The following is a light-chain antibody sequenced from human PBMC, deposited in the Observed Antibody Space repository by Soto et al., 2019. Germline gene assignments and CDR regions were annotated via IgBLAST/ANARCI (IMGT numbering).Light chain of an antibody. CDR1: QSVSSSY. J-gene: IGKJ1*01. Sequence: EIVLTQSPATLSLSPGERATLSCRASQSVSSSYLAWYQQKPGQAPRLLIYGASSRATGIPDRFSGSGSGTDFTLTISRLEPEDFAVYYCQQYGSSRTFGQGPKVDI. CDR2: GAS. V-gene: IGKV3-20*01. CDR3: QQYGSSRT.